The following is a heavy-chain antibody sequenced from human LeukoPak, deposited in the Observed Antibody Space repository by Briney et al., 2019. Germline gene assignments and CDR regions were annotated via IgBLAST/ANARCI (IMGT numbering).Heavy chain of an antibody. V-gene: IGHV1-2*02. J-gene: IGHJ3*02. Sequence: GASVKVSCKASGYTFTGYYMHWVRQAPGQGLEWMGWINPNSGGTNYTQKFQGRVTMTRDTSISTAYMELSRLRSDDTAVYYCARGGTWGYSYTVGGVSAFDIWGQGTMVTVS. CDR1: GYTFTGYY. CDR2: INPNSGGT. CDR3: ARGGTWGYSYTVGGVSAFDI. D-gene: IGHD5-18*01.